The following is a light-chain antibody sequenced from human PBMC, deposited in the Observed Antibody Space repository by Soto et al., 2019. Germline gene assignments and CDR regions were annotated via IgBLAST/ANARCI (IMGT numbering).Light chain of an antibody. J-gene: IGKJ4*01. Sequence: EIVLTQSPGTLSLSPGERATLSCRASQSVSSYLAWYQQKRGQAPRLLISGASSRATGIPDRFSGSGSGIDFTLTISRLEPEDFAVYYCQQYGSSPGTFGGGTKVDIK. V-gene: IGKV3-20*01. CDR3: QQYGSSPGT. CDR1: QSVSSY. CDR2: GAS.